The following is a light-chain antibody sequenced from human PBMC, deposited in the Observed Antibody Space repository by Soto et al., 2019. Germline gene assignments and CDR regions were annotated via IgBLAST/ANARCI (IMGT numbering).Light chain of an antibody. CDR2: DAS. CDR1: QSVKNY. Sequence: EIVLTQSPAILSLSPGERATLSCRASQSVKNYLAWYQQRPGQAPRLLIYDASSRATGVPTRFSGSGSGTDFTLTISSLEPEDFVVYYCQQRSSWPSLTFGGGTKVEIK. J-gene: IGKJ4*01. CDR3: QQRSSWPSLT. V-gene: IGKV3-11*01.